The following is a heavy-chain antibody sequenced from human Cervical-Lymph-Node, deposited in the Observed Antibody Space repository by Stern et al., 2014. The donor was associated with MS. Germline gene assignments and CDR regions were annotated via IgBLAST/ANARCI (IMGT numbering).Heavy chain of an antibody. V-gene: IGHV3-21*01. J-gene: IGHJ4*02. CDR3: ARAARYCTNGVCYGLFDY. Sequence: EVQLLESGGGLVKPGGSLRLSCAASGFTFSSYSMNWVRQAPGKGLEWVSSISSSSSYIYYADSVKGRFTISRDNAKNSLYLQMNSLRAEDTAVYYCARAARYCTNGVCYGLFDYWGQGTLVTVSS. D-gene: IGHD2-8*01. CDR1: GFTFSSYS. CDR2: ISSSSSYI.